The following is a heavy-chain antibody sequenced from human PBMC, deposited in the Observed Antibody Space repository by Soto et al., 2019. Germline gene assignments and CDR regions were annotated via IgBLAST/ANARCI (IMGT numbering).Heavy chain of an antibody. CDR1: GYTFTGYY. CDR3: ARGDAGVAATTSAGSIPPYYYYYGMDV. Sequence: ASVKVSCKAPGYTFTGYYMHWVRQAPGQGLEWMGWINPNSGGTNYAQKFQGWVTMTRDTSISTAYMELRRLRSDDTAVYYCARGDAGVAATTSAGSIPPYYYYYGMDVWGQGTTVTVSS. V-gene: IGHV1-2*04. D-gene: IGHD2-15*01. CDR2: INPNSGGT. J-gene: IGHJ6*02.